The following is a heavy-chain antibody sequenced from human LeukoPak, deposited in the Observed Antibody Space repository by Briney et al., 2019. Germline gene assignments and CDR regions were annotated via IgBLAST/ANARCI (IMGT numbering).Heavy chain of an antibody. D-gene: IGHD3-22*01. CDR1: GFTFSSYA. Sequence: PGRSLRLSCAASGFTFSSYAMHWVRQAPGKGLEWVAVISYDGSNKYYADSVKARFTISRDNSKNTLYLQMNSLRAEDTAVYYCARRNHYDSKDIDYWGQGTLVTVSS. CDR3: ARRNHYDSKDIDY. J-gene: IGHJ4*02. V-gene: IGHV3-30*04. CDR2: ISYDGSNK.